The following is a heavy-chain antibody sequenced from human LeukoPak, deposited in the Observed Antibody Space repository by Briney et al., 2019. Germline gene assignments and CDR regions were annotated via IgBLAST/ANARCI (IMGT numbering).Heavy chain of an antibody. Sequence: GASVKVSCKPSGYTFTSYGISWVRQAPGQGLEWMGWISAYNGNTNYAQKLQGRVTMTTDTSTSTAYMELRSLRSDDTAVYYCARVGLGYCSSTSCYHFDYWGQGTLVTVSS. CDR3: ARVGLGYCSSTSCYHFDY. CDR2: ISAYNGNT. J-gene: IGHJ4*02. V-gene: IGHV1-18*01. D-gene: IGHD2-2*01. CDR1: GYTFTSYG.